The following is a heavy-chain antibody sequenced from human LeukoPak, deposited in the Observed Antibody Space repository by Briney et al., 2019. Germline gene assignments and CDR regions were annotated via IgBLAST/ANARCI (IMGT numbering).Heavy chain of an antibody. J-gene: IGHJ6*02. CDR2: IYYSGST. Sequence: PSETLSLTCTVSGGSISSYYWSWIRQPPGKGLEWIGYIYYSGSTNYNPSLKGRVTISVDTSKNQFSLKLSSVTAADTAVYYCARLPVSGYYYYYYGMDVWGQGTTVTVSS. CDR1: GGSISSYY. V-gene: IGHV4-59*08. CDR3: ARLPVSGYYYYYYGMDV. D-gene: IGHD3-3*01.